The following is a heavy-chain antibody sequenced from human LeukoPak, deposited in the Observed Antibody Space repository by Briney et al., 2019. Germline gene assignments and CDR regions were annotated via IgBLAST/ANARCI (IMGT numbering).Heavy chain of an antibody. J-gene: IGHJ5*02. CDR1: GGTFSSYA. CDR3: ARDSDIVGDILTGYYP. Sequence: SVKVSCKASGGTFSSYATSWVRQAPGQGLEWMGGIIPIFGTANYAQKFQGRVTITADESTSTAYMELSSLRSEDTAVYYCARDSDIVGDILTGYYPWGQGTLVTVSS. CDR2: IIPIFGTA. D-gene: IGHD3-9*01. V-gene: IGHV1-69*13.